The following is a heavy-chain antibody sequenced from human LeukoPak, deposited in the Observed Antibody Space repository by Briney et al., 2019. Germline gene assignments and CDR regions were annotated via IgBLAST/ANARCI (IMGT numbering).Heavy chain of an antibody. CDR1: GYTFTSYA. CDR3: AKAGPEYYYDSSGYYPYYFDY. Sequence: ASVKVSCKASGYTFTSYAMHWVRQAPGQRLEWMGWINPNRGGTNYAQRFQGRVIMTWDTSISTASMELSWLRSDDTAVYYCAKAGPEYYYDSSGYYPYYFDYWGQGTLVTVSS. CDR2: INPNRGGT. V-gene: IGHV1-2*02. J-gene: IGHJ4*02. D-gene: IGHD3-22*01.